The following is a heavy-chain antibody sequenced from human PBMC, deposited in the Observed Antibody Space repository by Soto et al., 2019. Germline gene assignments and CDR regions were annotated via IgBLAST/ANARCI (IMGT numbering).Heavy chain of an antibody. Sequence: QVQLQESGPGLVKPSETLSLTCTVSRDSISNYYWSWIRQPPGKGLEWIGYIYDSGRTSYNPSLNSRVTISVDTSKNEFSLKLSSVPAADTAVYYCARGGCGTCGADYWGQGTLVTVSS. V-gene: IGHV4-59*01. CDR2: IYDSGRT. CDR3: ARGGCGTCGADY. CDR1: RDSISNYY. J-gene: IGHJ4*02. D-gene: IGHD1-26*01.